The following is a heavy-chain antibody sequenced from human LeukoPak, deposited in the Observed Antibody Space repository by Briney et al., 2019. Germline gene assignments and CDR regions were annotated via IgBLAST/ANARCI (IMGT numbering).Heavy chain of an antibody. V-gene: IGHV3-9*03. CDR3: ARGPGWLRREYYLDY. CDR2: ISWNSGSI. J-gene: IGHJ4*02. Sequence: GGSLRLSCAASGFTFDDYAMHWVRQAPGKGLEWVSGISWNSGSIGYADSVKGRFTISRDNAKNTLYLQMGSLRAEDMAVYYCARGPGWLRREYYLDYWGQGTLVTVSS. CDR1: GFTFDDYA. D-gene: IGHD5-12*01.